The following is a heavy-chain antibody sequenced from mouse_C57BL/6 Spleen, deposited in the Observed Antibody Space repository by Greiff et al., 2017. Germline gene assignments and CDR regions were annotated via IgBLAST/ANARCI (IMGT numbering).Heavy chain of an antibody. CDR1: GFTFTDYY. D-gene: IGHD3-3*01. J-gene: IGHJ2*01. CDR2: IRNKANGYTT. CDR3: ARLGGTWYFDY. Sequence: DVKLVESGGGLVQPGGSLSLSCAASGFTFTDYYMSWVRQPPGKALEWLGFIRNKANGYTTEYSASVKGRFTISRDNSQSILYLQMNALRAEDSATYYCARLGGTWYFDYWGQGTTLTVSS. V-gene: IGHV7-3*01.